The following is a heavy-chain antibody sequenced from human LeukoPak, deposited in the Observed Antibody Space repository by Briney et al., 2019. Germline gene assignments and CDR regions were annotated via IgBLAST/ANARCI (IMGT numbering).Heavy chain of an antibody. D-gene: IGHD2-2*01. CDR3: TAAANPRGYYYGMDV. CDR1: GFTFSSYA. J-gene: IGHJ6*04. Sequence: PGGSLRLSCAASGFTFSSYAMSWVRQAPGKGREWGSAISGSGGSTYYADSVKGRFTISRDNSKNTLYLQMNSLRAEDTAVYYCTAAANPRGYYYGMDVWGKGTTVTVSS. CDR2: ISGSGGST. V-gene: IGHV3-23*01.